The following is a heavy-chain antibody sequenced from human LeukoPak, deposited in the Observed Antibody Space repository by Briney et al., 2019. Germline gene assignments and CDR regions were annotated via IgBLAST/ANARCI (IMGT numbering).Heavy chain of an antibody. J-gene: IGHJ4*02. CDR2: ISSTSNYI. D-gene: IGHD5-18*01. V-gene: IGHV3-21*01. CDR1: GFTVSSNF. Sequence: GGSLRLSCAASGFTVSSNFMSWGGQAPEKGLEWVSSISSTSNYIYYADSVKGRFTISRDNAKTSLYLQMNSLRAEDTAVYYCASDDRYSYGYSQSGHFDYWGQGILVTVSS. CDR3: ASDDRYSYGYSQSGHFDY.